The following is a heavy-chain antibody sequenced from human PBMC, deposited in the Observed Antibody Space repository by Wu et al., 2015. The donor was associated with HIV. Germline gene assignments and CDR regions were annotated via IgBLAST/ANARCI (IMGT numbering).Heavy chain of an antibody. CDR1: GYTFTDYD. CDR3: ARVASIVGTIYYFDY. J-gene: IGHJ4*02. D-gene: IGHD5-12*01. CDR2: MNPXSYDA. Sequence: QVQLVQSGAEVKKPGASVKVSCRASGYTFTDYDINWVRQASGQGLEWMGWMNPXSYDAGYAQKFQGRVTMTKNTSINTAYMELSGLRSEDTAVYYCARVASIVGTIYYFDYWGQGTLVSVSS. V-gene: IGHV1-8*01.